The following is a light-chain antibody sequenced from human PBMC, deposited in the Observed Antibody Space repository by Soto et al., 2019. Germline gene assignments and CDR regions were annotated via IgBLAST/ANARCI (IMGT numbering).Light chain of an antibody. V-gene: IGKV3-20*01. Sequence: EIVLTQSPGTLSLSPGERASLSCRASRSVRRSFLAWYHQRPGRAPRLLIYGASSRATDIPDRFSGSVSGTDFTLTISRLEPEDFGVYYCQQYGNAPLAFGGGTRV. J-gene: IGKJ4*01. CDR3: QQYGNAPLA. CDR2: GAS. CDR1: RSVRRSF.